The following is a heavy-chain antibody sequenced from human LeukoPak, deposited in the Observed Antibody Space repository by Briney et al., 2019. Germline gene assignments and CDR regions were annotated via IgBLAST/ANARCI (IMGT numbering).Heavy chain of an antibody. V-gene: IGHV4-31*03. CDR1: GGSISSGGYY. CDR3: ARFYDSSGLDWFDP. Sequence: SQTLSLTCTVSGGSISSGGYYWSWIRQHPGKGLEWRGYSYYSGSTYYNPSLKSRVTISVDTSKNQFSLNMSPVTAADTAVYYCARFYDSSGLDWFDPWGQGTLVTVSS. CDR2: SYYSGST. J-gene: IGHJ5*02. D-gene: IGHD3-22*01.